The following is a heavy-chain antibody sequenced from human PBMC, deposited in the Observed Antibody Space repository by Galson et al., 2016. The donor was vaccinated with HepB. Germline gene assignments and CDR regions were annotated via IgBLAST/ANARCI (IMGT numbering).Heavy chain of an antibody. V-gene: IGHV3-48*02. CDR2: IDTSSKTI. D-gene: IGHD3-10*01. CDR3: ATDPYYYGSGDYPGDDY. CDR1: GFTFSKYN. Sequence: SLRLSCATSGFTFSKYNMNWVRQAPGKGLEWVSYIDTSSKTIYYADSVKGRFTISRDNAKNALYLQMNSLRDDDTAVYYCATDPYYYGSGDYPGDDYWGQGTLVTVSS. J-gene: IGHJ4*02.